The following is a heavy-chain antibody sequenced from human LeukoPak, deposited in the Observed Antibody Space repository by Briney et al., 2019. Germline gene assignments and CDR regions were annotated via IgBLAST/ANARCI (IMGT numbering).Heavy chain of an antibody. V-gene: IGHV4-39*01. D-gene: IGHD6-13*01. Sequence: PSETLSLTCTVSGGSISSSSYYWGWIRQPPGKGLEWIGSIYYSGSTYYNPSLKSRVTISVDTSKNQFSLKLSSVTDADTAVYYCARGTPGAGIAAAGTGRRYMDVWGKGTTVTVSS. CDR2: IYYSGST. J-gene: IGHJ6*03. CDR3: ARGTPGAGIAAAGTGRRYMDV. CDR1: GGSISSSSYY.